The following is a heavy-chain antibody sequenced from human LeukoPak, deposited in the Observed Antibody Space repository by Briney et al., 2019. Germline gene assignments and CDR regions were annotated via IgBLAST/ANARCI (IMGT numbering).Heavy chain of an antibody. CDR1: GFTFSSYE. D-gene: IGHD6-13*01. J-gene: IGHJ4*02. Sequence: GGSLRLSCAASGFTFSSYEMNWVRQAPGKGLEWVSYISSSGSTIYYADSVKGRFTISRDNAKNSLYLQMNSLRAEDTAVYYCARKDKLVGSLSYWGQGTLVTVSS. CDR3: ARKDKLVGSLSY. CDR2: ISSSGSTI. V-gene: IGHV3-48*03.